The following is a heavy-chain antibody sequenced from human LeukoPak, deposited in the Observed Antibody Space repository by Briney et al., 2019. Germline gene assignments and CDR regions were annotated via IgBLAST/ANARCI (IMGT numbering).Heavy chain of an antibody. J-gene: IGHJ3*02. CDR2: VYRDDDK. V-gene: IGHV2-5*02. Sequence: SGPTLVNPPQTLTLTCTFSGFSLTTRGVGVGCIRQAPGKALEWLALVYRDDDKRYSPSLKSRLTFTKDTSKNQVVLRMTNMEPVDTGTYYCALSYWYGSGLIDAFDIWGQGTTVTVSS. D-gene: IGHD3-10*01. CDR1: GFSLTTRGVG. CDR3: ALSYWYGSGLIDAFDI.